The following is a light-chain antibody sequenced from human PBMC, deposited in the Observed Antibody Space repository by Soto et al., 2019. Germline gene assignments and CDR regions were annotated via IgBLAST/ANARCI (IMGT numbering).Light chain of an antibody. Sequence: EIVMTQSPATLSVSPGERATLSCRASQSVSSKLAWYQQKPGQAPRLLISGASTRATGVPVRFSGSGSGTEFTLTISNLQSEDFAVYYCQQYNNWPRTFGQGTKVEIK. CDR3: QQYNNWPRT. CDR1: QSVSSK. J-gene: IGKJ1*01. CDR2: GAS. V-gene: IGKV3-15*01.